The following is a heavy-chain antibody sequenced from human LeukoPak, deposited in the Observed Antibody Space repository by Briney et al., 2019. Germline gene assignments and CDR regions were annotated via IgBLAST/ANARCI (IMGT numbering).Heavy chain of an antibody. J-gene: IGHJ3*02. CDR1: GFTFDDYG. V-gene: IGHV3-9*01. Sequence: PGRSLRLSCAASGFTFDDYGMHWVRQAPGKGLEWVSGISWNSGSIGYADSVKGRFTISRDNAKNSLYLQMNSLRAEDTALYYCAKEDDAFDIWGQGTMVTVSS. CDR3: AKEDDAFDI. CDR2: ISWNSGSI.